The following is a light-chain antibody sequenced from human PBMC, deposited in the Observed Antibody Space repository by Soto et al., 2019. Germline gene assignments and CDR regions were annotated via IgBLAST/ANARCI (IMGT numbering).Light chain of an antibody. CDR2: EVS. CDR1: DSDVGGYNY. V-gene: IGLV2-14*01. CDR3: SSYTTSSTPYV. J-gene: IGLJ1*01. Sequence: QSVLTQPASVSGSPGQSITISCTGNDSDVGGYNYVSWYQQHPGKAPKLIIYEVSNRPSGVSTRFSGSKSGNTASLTISGLQAEDEADYYCSSYTTSSTPYVFGTGTKVTVL.